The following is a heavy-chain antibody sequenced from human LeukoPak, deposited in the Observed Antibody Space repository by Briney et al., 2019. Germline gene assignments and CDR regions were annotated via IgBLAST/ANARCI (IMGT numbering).Heavy chain of an antibody. D-gene: IGHD3-10*01. J-gene: IGHJ4*02. Sequence: SETLSLTCTVSGGSISSGDYYWSWIRQPPGKGLEWIGYIYYSGSTYYNPSLKSRVTISVDTSKNQFSLKLSSVTAADTAVYYCGTRISGSYVDYFDYWGQGTLVTVSS. CDR3: GTRISGSYVDYFDY. CDR2: IYYSGST. CDR1: GGSISSGDYY. V-gene: IGHV4-30-4*01.